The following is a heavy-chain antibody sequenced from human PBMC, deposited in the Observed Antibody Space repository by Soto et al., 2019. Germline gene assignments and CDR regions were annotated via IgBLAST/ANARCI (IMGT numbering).Heavy chain of an antibody. Sequence: PSETLSLTCSVSGASISSAGYYWNWIRQHPGKGLEWIGYIDYSGGTVYNPALERRLTISIDTTLNQFSLKLSSVTAADTAVYYCARGGSCIGAVCYTYYGLDVRGQGTTVTVSS. V-gene: IGHV4-31*03. D-gene: IGHD2-8*01. CDR2: IDYSGGT. CDR3: ARGGSCIGAVCYTYYGLDV. CDR1: GASISSAGYY. J-gene: IGHJ6*02.